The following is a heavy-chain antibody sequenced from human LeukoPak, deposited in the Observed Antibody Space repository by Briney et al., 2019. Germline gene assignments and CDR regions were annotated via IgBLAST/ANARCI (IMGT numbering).Heavy chain of an antibody. CDR2: ISGSGGST. CDR3: AKGEQLVLRVMVPSHDY. CDR1: GFTFNSYA. D-gene: IGHD6-6*01. J-gene: IGHJ4*02. Sequence: RPGGSLRLTCAASGFTFNSYAMSWVCQAPGKGLERVSAISGSGGSTYYADSVKGRFTISRDNSKNTLYLQMNSLRAEDTAVYYCAKGEQLVLRVMVPSHDYWGQGTLVTVSS. V-gene: IGHV3-23*01.